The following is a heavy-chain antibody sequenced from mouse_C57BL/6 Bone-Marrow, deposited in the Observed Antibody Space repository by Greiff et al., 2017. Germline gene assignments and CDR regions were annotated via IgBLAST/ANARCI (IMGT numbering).Heavy chain of an antibody. CDR2: IRLKSDNYAT. CDR1: GFTFSNYW. Sequence: EVKLEESGGGLVQPGGSMKLSCVASGFTFSNYWMNWVRQSPEKGLEWVAQIRLKSDNYATHYAESVKGRFTISRDDSKSSVYLQMNNLRAEDTGIYYCSGWLLRWFAYWGQGTLVTVSA. J-gene: IGHJ3*01. CDR3: SGWLLRWFAY. D-gene: IGHD2-3*01. V-gene: IGHV6-3*01.